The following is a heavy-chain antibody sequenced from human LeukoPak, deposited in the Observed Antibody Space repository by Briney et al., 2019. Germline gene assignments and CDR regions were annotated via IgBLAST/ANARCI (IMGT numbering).Heavy chain of an antibody. CDR1: GGSISSYY. CDR2: IYYSGST. V-gene: IGHV4-59*08. Sequence: PSETLSLTCTVSGGSISSYYWSWIRQAPGKGLEWIGYIYYSGSTNYNPSLKSRVTISVDTSKNQFSLKLSSVTAADTAVYYCARLYSGSGSYDYYYYYYMDVWGKGTTVTVSS. J-gene: IGHJ6*03. CDR3: ARLYSGSGSYDYYYYYYMDV. D-gene: IGHD3-10*01.